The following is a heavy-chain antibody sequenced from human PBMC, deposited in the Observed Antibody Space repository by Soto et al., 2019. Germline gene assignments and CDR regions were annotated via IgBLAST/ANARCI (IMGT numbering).Heavy chain of an antibody. V-gene: IGHV3-23*01. J-gene: IGHJ4*02. CDR3: AKDRHPDGIWTFDY. CDR2: INGGGGTT. Sequence: PGVSLRLSCAASGFSFSGYTMNCVRQAQGKGLEWISGINGGGGTTYYADSVKGRFTISRDDSKNILYLQMNSPRAEDTAIYYCAKDRHPDGIWTFDYWGRGTLVTVSS. D-gene: IGHD3-9*01. CDR1: GFSFSGYT.